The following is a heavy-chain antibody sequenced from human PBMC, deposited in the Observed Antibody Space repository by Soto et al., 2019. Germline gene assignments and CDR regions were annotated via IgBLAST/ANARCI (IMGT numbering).Heavy chain of an antibody. CDR2: ISAYNGDT. Sequence: QVQLVQSGAEVKKPGASVKVSCKASGYTFTSHGISWVRQAPGQGLEWMGWISAYNGDTNYAQKLQGRVTVTTDTPTSPAYRELRSLRSEDTAVYYCASMVLGSNIDDSHYIDVGGKGTTVTVSS. J-gene: IGHJ6*03. CDR1: GYTFTSHG. V-gene: IGHV1-18*01. CDR3: ASMVLGSNIDDSHYIDV. D-gene: IGHD3-10*01.